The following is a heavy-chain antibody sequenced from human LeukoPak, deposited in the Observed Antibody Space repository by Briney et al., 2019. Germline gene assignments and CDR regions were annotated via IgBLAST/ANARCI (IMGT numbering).Heavy chain of an antibody. V-gene: IGHV3-53*01. Sequence: PGGSLRLSCAASGLIVSNSYMNWVRQAPGKGLEWVSVIYYNGSTFYADSVMGRFTISRDNSKNTLFLQTNSLRAEDAAVYYCARDPYYDNSGWDYWGQGTLVTVSS. CDR2: IYYNGST. CDR3: ARDPYYDNSGWDY. D-gene: IGHD3-22*01. J-gene: IGHJ4*02. CDR1: GLIVSNSY.